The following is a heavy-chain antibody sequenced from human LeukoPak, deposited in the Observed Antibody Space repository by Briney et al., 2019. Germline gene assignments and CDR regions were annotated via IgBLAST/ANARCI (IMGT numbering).Heavy chain of an antibody. J-gene: IGHJ3*02. CDR1: GGSTSSSSYY. CDR3: ARPAVAGTNLVAFDI. D-gene: IGHD6-19*01. Sequence: PSETLSLTCTVSGGSTSSSSYYWGWIRQPPGKGLEWIGSIYYRGSTYYNPSLKSRVTISVDTSKNQFSLKLSSVTAADTAVYYCARPAVAGTNLVAFDIWGQGTMVTVSS. V-gene: IGHV4-39*01. CDR2: IYYRGST.